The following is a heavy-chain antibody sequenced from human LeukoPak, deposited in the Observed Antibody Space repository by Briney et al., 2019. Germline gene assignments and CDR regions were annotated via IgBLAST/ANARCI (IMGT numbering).Heavy chain of an antibody. CDR3: ARDSPLERHFDY. J-gene: IGHJ4*02. D-gene: IGHD1-1*01. V-gene: IGHV3-21*04. Sequence: PGGSLRLSCAASGFTFSSYSMNWVRQAPGKGLGWVSSISSSSSYIYYADSVKGRFTISRDNSKNTLYLQMNSLRAEDTAVYYCARDSPLERHFDYWGQGTLVTVSS. CDR1: GFTFSSYS. CDR2: ISSSSSYI.